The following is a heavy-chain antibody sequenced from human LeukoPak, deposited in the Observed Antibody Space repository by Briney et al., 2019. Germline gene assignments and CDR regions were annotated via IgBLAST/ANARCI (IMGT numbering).Heavy chain of an antibody. CDR1: GFTFSSYA. V-gene: IGHV3-30*01. CDR2: ISYDGTNK. CDR3: ARDLTGWGESSGYSDY. Sequence: GRTLRLSCAASGFTFSSYAMHWVRQAPGKGLEWVALISYDGTNKFYEDSVKGRFTISRDNSKNTLYLQVNSLRAEDTAVYYCARDLTGWGESSGYSDYWGQGTLVTVSS. D-gene: IGHD3-22*01. J-gene: IGHJ4*02.